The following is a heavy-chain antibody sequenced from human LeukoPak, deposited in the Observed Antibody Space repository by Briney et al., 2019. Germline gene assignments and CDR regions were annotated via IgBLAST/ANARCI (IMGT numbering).Heavy chain of an antibody. CDR2: VSSSVGRT. D-gene: IGHD3-16*01. CDR3: AEGIMGSGVKTFDY. Sequence: TRGSLRLSCAGSGFSFGKYAMSWVRQRPGRGRGWVSAVSSSVGRTYYADSVTGRFSISRDNSENTLYLQLNTLRAEDTAVYYCAEGIMGSGVKTFDYWGQGTLVTVAS. J-gene: IGHJ4*02. CDR1: GFSFGKYA. V-gene: IGHV3-23*01.